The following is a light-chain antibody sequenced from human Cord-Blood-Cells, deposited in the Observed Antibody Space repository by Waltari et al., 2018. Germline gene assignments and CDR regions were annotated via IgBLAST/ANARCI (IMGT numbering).Light chain of an antibody. CDR2: AGS. CDR3: CSYAGSSTVV. CDR1: SSDVGSYNL. J-gene: IGLJ2*01. V-gene: IGLV2-23*01. Sequence: QSALTQPASVSGSPGQSITISCTGTSSDVGSYNLVSWYQQHPGKAPKLMIYAGSKRPSGVSKRCSGSKSGNTASLTSSGLQAEDEADYYCCSYAGSSTVVFGGGTKLTVL.